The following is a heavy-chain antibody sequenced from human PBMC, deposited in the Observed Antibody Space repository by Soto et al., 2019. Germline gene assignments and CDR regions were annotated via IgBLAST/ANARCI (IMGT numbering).Heavy chain of an antibody. CDR1: GGIFTNNA. J-gene: IGHJ6*02. CDR3: ATGGHNDGYNFYHGMDV. V-gene: IGHV1-69*01. Sequence: QVQVVQSGAEVKKPGSSVKVSCKVSGGIFTNNAISWVRQAPGQGLEWLGGVIPLFDTAYYAQIFRGRVRISVDGATTTDYMELRGLRSADTDVYFCATGGHNDGYNFYHGMDVWGQGTTVTVS. CDR2: VIPLFDTA. D-gene: IGHD3-16*01.